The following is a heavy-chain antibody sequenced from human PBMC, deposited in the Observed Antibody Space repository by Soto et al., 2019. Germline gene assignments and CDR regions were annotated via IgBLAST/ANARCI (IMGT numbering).Heavy chain of an antibody. J-gene: IGHJ4*02. CDR2: IYHSGST. CDR3: ATEVLAAAGRARCDY. Sequence: PSETLCLTCAVSGGAISSGGYSWSWIRQPPGKGLEWIGYIYHSGSTYYNPSLKSRVTISVDRSKNQFSLKLSSVTSADSAVYYSATEVLAAAGRARCDYWGQGTLVTVSS. CDR1: GGAISSGGYS. D-gene: IGHD6-13*01. V-gene: IGHV4-30-2*01.